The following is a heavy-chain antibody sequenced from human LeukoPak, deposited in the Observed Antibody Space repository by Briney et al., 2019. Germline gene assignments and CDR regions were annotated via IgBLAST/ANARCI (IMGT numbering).Heavy chain of an antibody. D-gene: IGHD1-26*01. CDR3: ARDGEPYSGSYHYYYYYYMDV. V-gene: IGHV1-18*01. CDR2: ISAYNGNT. J-gene: IGHJ6*03. CDR1: GYTFTSYG. Sequence: ASVKVSCKASGYTFTSYGISWVRQAPGQGLEWMGWISAYNGNTNYAQKLQGRVTMTTDTSTSTAYMELRSLRSDDTAVYYCARDGEPYSGSYHYYYYYYMDVWGKGTTVTVSS.